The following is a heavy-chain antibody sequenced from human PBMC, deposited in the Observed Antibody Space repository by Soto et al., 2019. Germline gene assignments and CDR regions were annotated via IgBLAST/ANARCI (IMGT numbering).Heavy chain of an antibody. V-gene: IGHV3-73*01. CDR3: TSYNSVSNPGFDI. CDR2: VRSKTTNFAT. D-gene: IGHD6-19*01. CDR1: GFTFSDSA. Sequence: PGESLKISCAASGFTFSDSALHWVRQAPGKGLEWVGRVRSKTTNFATAYAASVNGRFTISRDDSKNTAYLQMNSLKTEDTAVYYCTSYNSVSNPGFDIWGQGTMVTVS. J-gene: IGHJ3*02.